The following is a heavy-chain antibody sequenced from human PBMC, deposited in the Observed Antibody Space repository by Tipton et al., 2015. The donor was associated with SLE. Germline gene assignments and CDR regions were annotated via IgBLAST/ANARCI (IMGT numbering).Heavy chain of an antibody. Sequence: TLSLTCSVSGDFISDSSFHWGWIRQPPGKGLEWIGSISSSGRDYYNPSLRSRVTISGDTSKNQFSLNLSSVTAADTAVYYCAVLRKGISFLLWGQGSLVTVSS. J-gene: IGHJ4*02. CDR2: ISSSGRD. CDR1: GDFISDSSFH. V-gene: IGHV4-39*07. CDR3: AVLRKGISFLL.